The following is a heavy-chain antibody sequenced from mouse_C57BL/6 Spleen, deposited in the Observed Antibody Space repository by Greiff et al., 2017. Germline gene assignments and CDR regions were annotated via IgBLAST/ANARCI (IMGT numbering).Heavy chain of an antibody. CDR3: ARVGYYVSTTFDY. CDR1: GYTFTDYN. Sequence: VHVKQSGPELVKPGASVKMSCKASGYTFTDYNMHWVKQSHGKSLEWIGYINPNNGVTSYNQKFKGKATLTVNKSSSTAYMELRSLTSEDSAVYYCARVGYYVSTTFDYWGQGTTLTVSS. CDR2: INPNNGVT. D-gene: IGHD1-1*01. V-gene: IGHV1-22*01. J-gene: IGHJ2*01.